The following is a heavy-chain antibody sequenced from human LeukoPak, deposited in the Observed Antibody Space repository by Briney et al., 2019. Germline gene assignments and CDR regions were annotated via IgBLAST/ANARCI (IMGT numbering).Heavy chain of an antibody. CDR2: ISYHGSNK. J-gene: IGHJ6*04. D-gene: IGHD6-6*01. V-gene: IGHV3-30*04. CDR3: AKDFRSSSGDV. Sequence: PGRSLRLSCAASGFTFSSYAMHWVRQAPGKGLEWVAVISYHGSNKYYADSVKGRFTISRDNSKNTLYLQMNSLRAEDTAVYYCAKDFRSSSGDVWGKGTTVTVSS. CDR1: GFTFSSYA.